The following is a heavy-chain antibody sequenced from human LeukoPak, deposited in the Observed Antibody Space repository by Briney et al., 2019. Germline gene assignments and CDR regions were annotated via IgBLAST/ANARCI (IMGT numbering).Heavy chain of an antibody. J-gene: IGHJ4*02. CDR1: GFTFSSYA. CDR2: LRSNGGST. Sequence: PGGTLRLSCSASGFTFSSYAMHGVPQAPGKGLEYVSALRSNGGSTDYADSVKGRFPISRDNSKNTLYLQMSSLRAEDTAVYYCVKDRGGGSSGWYYFDYWGQGTLVTVSS. D-gene: IGHD6-19*01. V-gene: IGHV3-64D*06. CDR3: VKDRGGGSSGWYYFDY.